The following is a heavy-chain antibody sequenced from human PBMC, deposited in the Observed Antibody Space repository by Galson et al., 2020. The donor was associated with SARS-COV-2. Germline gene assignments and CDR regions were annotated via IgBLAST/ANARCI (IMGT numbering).Heavy chain of an antibody. D-gene: IGHD5-18*01. Sequence: TGGSLRLSCAASGFTFSSYGMHWVSQAPGKGLEWVAVISYDGSNKYYADSVKGRFTISRDNSKNTLYLQMNSLRAEDTAVYYCAKAEYSYGYWYYFDYWGQGTLVTVSS. CDR1: GFTFSSYG. J-gene: IGHJ4*02. CDR3: AKAEYSYGYWYYFDY. CDR2: ISYDGSNK. V-gene: IGHV3-30*18.